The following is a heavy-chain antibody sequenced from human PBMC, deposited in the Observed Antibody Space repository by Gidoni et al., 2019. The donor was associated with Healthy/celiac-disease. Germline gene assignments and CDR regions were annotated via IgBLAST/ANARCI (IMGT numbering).Heavy chain of an antibody. V-gene: IGHV3-9*01. CDR1: GFTFDDYA. Sequence: EVQLVESGGGLVQPGRSLRLSCAASGFTFDDYAMHWVRQAPGKGLEWDSGISWKSDRIGYADSVKGRFTSSRDNAKNSLYLQMNSLRAEETALYYCAKDTAICGVVTGMDVWGQGTTVTVSS. J-gene: IGHJ6*02. CDR2: ISWKSDRI. D-gene: IGHD3-3*01. CDR3: AKDTAICGVVTGMDV.